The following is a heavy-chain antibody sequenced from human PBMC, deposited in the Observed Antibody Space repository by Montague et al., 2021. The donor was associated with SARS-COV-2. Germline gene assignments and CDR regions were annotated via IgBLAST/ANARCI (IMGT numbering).Heavy chain of an antibody. J-gene: IGHJ3*02. V-gene: IGHV4-59*01. CDR1: GDSISSYY. CDR3: ARTWRFGQSYGLDI. Sequence: ETLSLTSSVSGDSISSYYYNWIRQTPGKGLEWIGYAYYVPSTNSXNTXSNPSLKRRVTISLDTSENQFSLKLSSVTAADTAVYYCARTWRFGQSYGLDIWGQGTMVTVSS. D-gene: IGHD3-16*01. CDR2: AYYVPST.